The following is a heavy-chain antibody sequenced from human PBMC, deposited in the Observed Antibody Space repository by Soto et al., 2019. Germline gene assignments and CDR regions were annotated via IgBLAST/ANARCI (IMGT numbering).Heavy chain of an antibody. CDR2: INAGNGNT. J-gene: IGHJ5*02. V-gene: IGHV1-3*01. CDR3: ASGYVDTAMVFARTGFDP. CDR1: GYTFTSYA. Sequence: GASVKVSCKASGYTFTSYAMHWVRQAPGQRLEWMGWINAGNGNTKYSQKFQGRVTITRDTSASTAYMELSSLGSEDTAVYYCASGYVDTAMVFARTGFDPWGQGTLVTVSS. D-gene: IGHD5-18*01.